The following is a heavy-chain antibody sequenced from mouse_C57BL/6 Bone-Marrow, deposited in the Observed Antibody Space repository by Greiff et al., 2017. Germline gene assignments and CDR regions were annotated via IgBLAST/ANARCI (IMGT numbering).Heavy chain of an antibody. CDR3: ARNSLFYYDYDAGLYYYAMDY. D-gene: IGHD2-4*01. V-gene: IGHV1-50*01. CDR2: IDPSDSYT. J-gene: IGHJ4*01. CDR1: GYTFTSYW. Sequence: QVQLQQPGAELVKPGASVKLSCKASGYTFTSYWMQWVKQRPGQGLEWIGEIDPSDSYTNYNQKFKGKATLTVDTSSSTAYMQLSSLTSEDSAVYYCARNSLFYYDYDAGLYYYAMDYWGQGTSVTVSS.